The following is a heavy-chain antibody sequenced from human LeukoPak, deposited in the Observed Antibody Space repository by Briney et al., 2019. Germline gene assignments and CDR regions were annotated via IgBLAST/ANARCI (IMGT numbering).Heavy chain of an antibody. V-gene: IGHV3-7*03. D-gene: IGHD3-22*01. CDR1: GFTFNRCW. CDR3: AKSAYYDASGYYREYYFDY. CDR2: INPDGRDT. J-gene: IGHJ4*02. Sequence: GGSLRLSCVVSGFTFNRCWMNWVRQAPGKGLEWVAHINPDGRDTYYVDSVKGRFTISRDKTKNTLYLQMNSLRAEDTAVYYCAKSAYYDASGYYREYYFDYWGQGTLVTVSS.